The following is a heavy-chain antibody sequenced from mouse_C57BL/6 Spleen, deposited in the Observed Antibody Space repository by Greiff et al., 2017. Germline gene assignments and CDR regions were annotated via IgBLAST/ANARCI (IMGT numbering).Heavy chain of an antibody. CDR2: ISSGSSTI. CDR3: ERTRDYAMDY. Sequence: EVQLVESGGGLVKPGGSLKLSCAASGFTFSDYGMHWVRQAPEKGLEWVAYISSGSSTIYYAATVKGRFTISSDNAKNTLYLQMTSLRTEDTAMYYCERTRDYAMDYWGQGTSVTVSS. CDR1: GFTFSDYG. V-gene: IGHV5-17*01. J-gene: IGHJ4*01.